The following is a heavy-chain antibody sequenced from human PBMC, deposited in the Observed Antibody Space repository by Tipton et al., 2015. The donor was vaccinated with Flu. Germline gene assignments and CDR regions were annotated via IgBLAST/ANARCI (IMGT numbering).Heavy chain of an antibody. D-gene: IGHD3-3*01. CDR1: GGSISSSSYY. J-gene: IGHJ4*02. CDR3: ARGLRIWSGYFPMFDY. V-gene: IGHV4-61*05. Sequence: TLSLTCTVSGGSISSSSYYWGWIRQPPGKGLEWIGYIYYSGSTNYNPSLKSRVTISVDTSKNQFSLKLSSVTAADTAVYYCARGLRIWSGYFPMFDYWGQGTLVTVSS. CDR2: IYYSGST.